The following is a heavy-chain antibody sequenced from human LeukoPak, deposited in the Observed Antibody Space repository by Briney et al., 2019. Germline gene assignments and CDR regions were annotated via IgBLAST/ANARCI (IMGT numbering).Heavy chain of an antibody. D-gene: IGHD2-15*01. CDR3: ARGLVVAATHFDY. V-gene: IGHV3-21*01. Sequence: PGGSLRLSCAASGFTFSSYSMNWVRQAPGKGLEWVSSISSSSSYIYYADSVKGLFTISRDNAKNSLYLQMNSLRAEDTAVYYCARGLVVAATHFDYWGQGTLVTVSS. CDR1: GFTFSSYS. CDR2: ISSSSSYI. J-gene: IGHJ4*02.